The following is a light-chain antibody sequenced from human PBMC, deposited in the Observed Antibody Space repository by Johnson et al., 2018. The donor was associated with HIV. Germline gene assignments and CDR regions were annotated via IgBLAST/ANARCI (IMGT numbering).Light chain of an antibody. CDR1: SSNIGKNY. CDR2: DND. V-gene: IGLV1-51*01. J-gene: IGLJ1*01. CDR3: ATWDSSLSAYV. Sequence: QSVLTQPPSVSAAPRQKVTISCSGSSSNIGKNYVSWYRHLTGTAPKLLIYDNDKRPSGIPDRFSASKSGSSATLGITGLQTGDEADYYCATWDSSLSAYVFGPGTKVTIL.